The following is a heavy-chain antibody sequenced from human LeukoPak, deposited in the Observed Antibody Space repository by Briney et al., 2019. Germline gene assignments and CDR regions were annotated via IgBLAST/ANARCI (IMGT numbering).Heavy chain of an antibody. Sequence: PGGSLRLSCAASGFTFSSYSMNWVRQAPGKGLEWVSSISSSSSYIYYADSVKGRFTISRDNAKNSLYLQMNSLRAEDTAVYYCARDVAIFGVVTDFDYWGQGTLVTVSS. J-gene: IGHJ4*02. CDR3: ARDVAIFGVVTDFDY. D-gene: IGHD3-3*01. CDR2: ISSSSSYI. V-gene: IGHV3-21*01. CDR1: GFTFSSYS.